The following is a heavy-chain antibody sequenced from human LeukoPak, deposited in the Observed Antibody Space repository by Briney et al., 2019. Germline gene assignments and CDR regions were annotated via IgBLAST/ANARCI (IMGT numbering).Heavy chain of an antibody. CDR3: ARDTGAPYYFDY. Sequence: ASVKVSCKASGYTFALYYMHWLRQAPGQGLEWMGWINPSSGGTDYSQKFQGRVTMTRDTSITIAYMELSRLTYDDTAVYFCARDTGAPYYFDYWGQGTLVTVSS. J-gene: IGHJ4*02. V-gene: IGHV1-2*02. CDR1: GYTFALYY. CDR2: INPSSGGT. D-gene: IGHD1-14*01.